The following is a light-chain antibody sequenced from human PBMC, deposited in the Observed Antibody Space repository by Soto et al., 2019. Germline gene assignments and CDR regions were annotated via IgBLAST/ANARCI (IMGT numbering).Light chain of an antibody. CDR3: SSYKTSSTVVV. Sequence: QSALTQPASVSGSPGQSITISCTGTSSDIGGYNYVSWYQQYPGKAPKLMIFGVSDRPSGVSNRFSGSKSGTTASLTISGLQAEDEADYYCSSYKTSSTVVVFGGGTKVPS. CDR2: GVS. CDR1: SSDIGGYNY. J-gene: IGLJ2*01. V-gene: IGLV2-14*01.